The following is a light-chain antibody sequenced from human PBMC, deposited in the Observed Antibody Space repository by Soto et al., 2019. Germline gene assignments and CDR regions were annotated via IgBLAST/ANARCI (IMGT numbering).Light chain of an antibody. CDR2: AAS. V-gene: IGKV1-39*02. J-gene: IGKJ1*01. CDR1: QSISTY. CDR3: QEYIHWPPGM. Sequence: DIQMTQSPSSLSASVGDRVTITCRASQSISTYLNWYQQKAGKAPKVMIHAASSLQSGVPSRFSGSGSGTEFTLTISSLQSEDFAVYYCQEYIHWPPGMFGPGTTVDIK.